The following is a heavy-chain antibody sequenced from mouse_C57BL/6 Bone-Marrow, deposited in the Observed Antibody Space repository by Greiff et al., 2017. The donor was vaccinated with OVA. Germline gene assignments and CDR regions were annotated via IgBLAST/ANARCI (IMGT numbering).Heavy chain of an antibody. D-gene: IGHD1-1*01. J-gene: IGHJ4*01. CDR1: GFTFTDYY. CDR3: ARYYYGSYYYAIDY. V-gene: IGHV7-3*01. CDR2: IRNKANGYTT. Sequence: EVKLVESGGGLVQPGGSLSLSCAASGFTFTDYYMSWVRQPPGQALEWLGFIRNKANGYTTEYSAAGESGFTFSRDNAQSILYLQRNALSAEDSATYYCARYYYGSYYYAIDYWGQGTSVTVSS.